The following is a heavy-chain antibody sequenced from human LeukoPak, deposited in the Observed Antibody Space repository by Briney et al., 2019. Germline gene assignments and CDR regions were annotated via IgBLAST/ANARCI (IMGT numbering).Heavy chain of an antibody. CDR1: GFTFIAYE. J-gene: IGHJ4*02. V-gene: IGHV3-74*01. Sequence: PGGPLRLSCAASGFTFIAYEMQWVRHAPGKGLVWVSRINNDGSSTSYADSAKGRFTISRDNAKNTLYLQVNSLRAEDTGVYYCARELPREVTLDYWGQGTLVTVSS. CDR2: INNDGSST. CDR3: ARELPREVTLDY. D-gene: IGHD2-21*02.